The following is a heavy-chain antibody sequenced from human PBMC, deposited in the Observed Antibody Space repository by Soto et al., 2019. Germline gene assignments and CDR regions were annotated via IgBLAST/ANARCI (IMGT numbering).Heavy chain of an antibody. V-gene: IGHV3-53*01. D-gene: IGHD1-26*01. Sequence: GGSLRLSCAASGFTVSSNYMSWVRQAPGKGLEWVSVIYSGGSTYYADSVKGRFTISRDNSKNTLYLQMNSLRAEDTAVYYCARGPTPGRSYSWFDPWGQGTLVTVSS. CDR2: IYSGGST. CDR1: GFTVSSNY. J-gene: IGHJ5*02. CDR3: ARGPTPGRSYSWFDP.